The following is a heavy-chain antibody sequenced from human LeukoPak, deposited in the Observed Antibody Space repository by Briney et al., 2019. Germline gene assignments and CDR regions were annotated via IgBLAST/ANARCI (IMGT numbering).Heavy chain of an antibody. Sequence: ASVKVSCKTSGYTFTVKFLHWLRQAPGQGFEWMAGIEPNSGGAVYGQNFRGWVTVTRDTSVSTAYMELSRLRSDDTAVYYCAAENFYDRSGYSKAFDYWGQGTLVTVSS. CDR1: GYTFTVKF. CDR3: AAENFYDRSGYSKAFDY. V-gene: IGHV1-2*04. CDR2: IEPNSGGA. J-gene: IGHJ4*02. D-gene: IGHD3-22*01.